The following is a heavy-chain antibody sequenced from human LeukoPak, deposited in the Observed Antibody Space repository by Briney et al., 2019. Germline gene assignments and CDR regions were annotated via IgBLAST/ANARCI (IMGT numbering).Heavy chain of an antibody. V-gene: IGHV4-30-4*01. CDR2: IYYSGST. CDR3: ARDTRRDGYKGFVS. Sequence: SQTLSLTCTVSGGSISSGDYSWGWIRQPPGKSLEWIVYIYYSGSTYYNPSPTSRVTISVYTSKTKFSLKLSSVTAADTAVYYCARDTRRDGYKGFVSWGQGTLVTVSS. J-gene: IGHJ4*02. CDR1: GGSISSGDYS. D-gene: IGHD5-24*01.